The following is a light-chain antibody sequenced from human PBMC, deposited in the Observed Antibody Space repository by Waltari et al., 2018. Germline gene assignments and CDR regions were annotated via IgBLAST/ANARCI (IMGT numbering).Light chain of an antibody. CDR1: QDIGLY. CDR2: AAS. J-gene: IGKJ4*01. Sequence: VIGVTQSPSSLSASTGDRISISCRRTQDIGLYMAWYQQKSGKAPELLVYAASTLQSGVPSRFSGSGSGTDFTLPITSLQPEDFATYYCQQYHTFPVSFGGGTKVE. V-gene: IGKV1D-8*01. CDR3: QQYHTFPVS.